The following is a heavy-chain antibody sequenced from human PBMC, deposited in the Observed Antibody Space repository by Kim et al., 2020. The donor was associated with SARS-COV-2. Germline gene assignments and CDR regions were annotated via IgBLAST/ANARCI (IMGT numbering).Heavy chain of an antibody. V-gene: IGHV3-30*04. D-gene: IGHD3-10*01. CDR3: ARGPVLLWFGDPAEDWFDP. CDR2: ISYDGSNK. Sequence: GGSLRLSCAASGFTFSSYAMHWVRQAPGKGLEWVAVISYDGSNKYYADSVKGRFTISRDNSKNTLYLQMNSLRAEDTAVYYCARGPVLLWFGDPAEDWFDPWGQGTLVTVSS. J-gene: IGHJ5*02. CDR1: GFTFSSYA.